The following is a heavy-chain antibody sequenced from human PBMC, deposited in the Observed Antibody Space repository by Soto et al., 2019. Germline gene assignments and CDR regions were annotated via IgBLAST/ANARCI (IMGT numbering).Heavy chain of an antibody. CDR1: GYTFTSYD. V-gene: IGHV1-8*01. J-gene: IGHJ6*02. CDR3: ARVRQYPPDLFYFYGMDV. Sequence: ASVKVSCKASGYTFTSYDVMWVRQATGQGLEWMGWVNPNSGNTDSAQKFQGRVTMTWDTSINTAYMELSSLRSEDTAEYYCARVRQYPPDLFYFYGMDVWGQGTTVTVSS. CDR2: VNPNSGNT. D-gene: IGHD3-3*01.